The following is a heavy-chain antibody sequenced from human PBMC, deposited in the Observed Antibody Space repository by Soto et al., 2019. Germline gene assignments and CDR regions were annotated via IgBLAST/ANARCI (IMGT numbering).Heavy chain of an antibody. D-gene: IGHD3-16*01. Sequence: QVQLQESGPGLVKPSETLSLTCTVYGGSISSYYWCWIRQPAGKGLEWSGRFYPSGNIHYNPSLKSRLTMSGDTSTYQFSPNLTSVTATDTAVYYCARCGLDYGRDVCGQVTTVTVSS. CDR1: GGSISSYY. V-gene: IGHV4-4*07. CDR3: ARCGLDYGRDV. CDR2: FYPSGNI. J-gene: IGHJ6*02.